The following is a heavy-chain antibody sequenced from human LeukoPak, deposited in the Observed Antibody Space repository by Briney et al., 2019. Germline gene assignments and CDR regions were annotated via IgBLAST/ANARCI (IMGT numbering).Heavy chain of an antibody. CDR2: IYYSGST. CDR3: ARRGMTTVTTVFDY. J-gene: IGHJ4*02. CDR1: GGSISSSSYY. D-gene: IGHD4-17*01. V-gene: IGHV4-39*07. Sequence: SETLSLTCTVSGGSISSSSYYWGWIRQPPGKGLEWIGSIYYSGSTYYNPSLKSRVTISVDKSKNQFSLKLSSVTAADTAVYYCARRGMTTVTTVFDYWAREPWSPSPQ.